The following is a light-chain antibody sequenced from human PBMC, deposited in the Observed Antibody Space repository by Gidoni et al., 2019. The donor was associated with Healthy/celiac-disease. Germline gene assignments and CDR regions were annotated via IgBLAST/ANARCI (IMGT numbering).Light chain of an antibody. CDR1: QSVSSN. J-gene: IGKJ1*01. Sequence: EIVMTQSPATLSVSPGERATLSCRASQSVSSNLAWYQQKPGQAPRLLIYGASTRATGIPARFSGSGSGTEFTLTISSLQSEDFAFYYCQQYNNWLWTFGQXTKVEIK. V-gene: IGKV3-15*01. CDR3: QQYNNWLWT. CDR2: GAS.